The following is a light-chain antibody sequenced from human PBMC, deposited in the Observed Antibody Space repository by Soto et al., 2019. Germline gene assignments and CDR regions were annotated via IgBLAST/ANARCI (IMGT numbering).Light chain of an antibody. J-gene: IGLJ2*01. CDR3: SSYTASNTLT. CDR2: DVS. Sequence: QSVLTQPASVSGSPGQSITISCTGTSSDVGGYNYVSWYQQHPGKAPKVILFDVSNRPSGVSIRFSGAKSGNTASLTISGLQAEDDADYYCSSYTASNTLTFGGGTKVTVL. V-gene: IGLV2-14*01. CDR1: SSDVGGYNY.